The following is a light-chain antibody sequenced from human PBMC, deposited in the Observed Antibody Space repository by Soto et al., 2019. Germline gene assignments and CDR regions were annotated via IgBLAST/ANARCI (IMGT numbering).Light chain of an antibody. CDR1: SGHSSYA. CDR3: QTWGTGIHWV. J-gene: IGLJ3*02. Sequence: QPVLTQSPSASACLGASVKLTCTLSSGHSSYAIAWHQQQPEKGPRYLMKLNSDGSHSKGDGIPDRFSGSSSGAERYLTISSLQSEDEADYYCQTWGTGIHWVFGGGTKLTVL. CDR2: LNSDGSH. V-gene: IGLV4-69*01.